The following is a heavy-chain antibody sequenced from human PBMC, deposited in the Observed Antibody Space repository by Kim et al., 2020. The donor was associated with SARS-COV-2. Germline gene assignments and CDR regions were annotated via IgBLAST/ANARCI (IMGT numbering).Heavy chain of an antibody. V-gene: IGHV3-9*01. Sequence: GGSLRLSCAASGITFEDYAMHWVRQAPGKGLEWVSGISWNSRHIDYGDSVKGRFTISRDNAKNSLYLQMNSLRVEDTALYYCVRSRVYGSGASLDVWGQGTTVTVSS. J-gene: IGHJ6*02. CDR1: GITFEDYA. CDR2: ISWNSRHI. D-gene: IGHD3-10*01. CDR3: VRSRVYGSGASLDV.